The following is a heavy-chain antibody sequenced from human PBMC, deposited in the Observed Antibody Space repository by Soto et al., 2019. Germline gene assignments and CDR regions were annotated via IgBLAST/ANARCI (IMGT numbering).Heavy chain of an antibody. CDR3: AKRPAAIRGFDY. CDR2: ISGSGGST. V-gene: IGHV3-23*01. CDR1: GFTFNNYD. J-gene: IGHJ4*02. D-gene: IGHD2-2*01. Sequence: GGSLRLSCAASGFTFNNYDMSWVRQAPGKGLEWVSTISGSGGSTYYTDFVKGRFTISRDNSKNTLYLQMNNLRADDTAVYFCAKRPAAIRGFDYWGQGTRVTVAS.